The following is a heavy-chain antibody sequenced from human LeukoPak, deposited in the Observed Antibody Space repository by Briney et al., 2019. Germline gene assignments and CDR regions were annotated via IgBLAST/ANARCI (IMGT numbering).Heavy chain of an antibody. Sequence: SSETLSLTCTVSGGSINSGTHYWGWIRQPPGKGLEWIGSIYYSGSTYYNPSLKSRVTISIDTSKNQFSLKLSSVTAADTAVYYCARDKGGIQLWPFDYWGQGTLVTVSS. CDR2: IYYSGST. J-gene: IGHJ4*02. D-gene: IGHD5-18*01. CDR1: GGSINSGTHY. V-gene: IGHV4-39*07. CDR3: ARDKGGIQLWPFDY.